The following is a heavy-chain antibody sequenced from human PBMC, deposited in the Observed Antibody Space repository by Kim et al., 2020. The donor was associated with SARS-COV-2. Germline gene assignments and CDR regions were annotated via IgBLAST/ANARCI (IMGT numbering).Heavy chain of an antibody. CDR1: GYTFTSYY. D-gene: IGHD2-15*01. V-gene: IGHV1-46*01. CDR2: INPSGGST. Sequence: ASVKVSCKASGYTFTSYYMHWVRQAPGQGLEWMGIINPSGGSTSYAQKFQGRVTMTRDTSTSTVYMELSSLRSEDTAVYYCARDAGGYCSGGSCYGHYYYDYMDVWGKGTTVTVSS. CDR3: ARDAGGYCSGGSCYGHYYYDYMDV. J-gene: IGHJ6*03.